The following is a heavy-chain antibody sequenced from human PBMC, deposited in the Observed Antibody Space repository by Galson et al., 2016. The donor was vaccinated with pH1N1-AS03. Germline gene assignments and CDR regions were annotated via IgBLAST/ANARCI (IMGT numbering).Heavy chain of an antibody. CDR2: ISGNGFST. Sequence: SLRLSCAVGGFTFSSYAMFWLRQAPGKGLEYVSAISGNGFSTYYANSVEDRSTVSRDNSKNTLYLQMGSLRVEDMAVYYCARGPVSYANYWFPPPDYWGQGTLVTVSS. CDR1: GFTFSSYA. D-gene: IGHD4/OR15-4a*01. J-gene: IGHJ4*02. V-gene: IGHV3-64*01. CDR3: ARGPVSYANYWFPPPDY.